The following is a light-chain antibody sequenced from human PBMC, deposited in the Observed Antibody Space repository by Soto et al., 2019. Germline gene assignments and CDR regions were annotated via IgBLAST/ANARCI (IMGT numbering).Light chain of an antibody. CDR1: QSVSSGS. CDR2: GVS. J-gene: IGKJ2*01. CDR3: QQSHSTPYT. Sequence: EIVLTQSPGTLSLSPGERATLSCRASQSVSSGSLAWYQQKPGQAPRLLIYGVSSRATGIPDRFSGSGSGTDFTLTISRLEPEDFAVYYCQQSHSTPYTFGQGTKLEI. V-gene: IGKV3-20*01.